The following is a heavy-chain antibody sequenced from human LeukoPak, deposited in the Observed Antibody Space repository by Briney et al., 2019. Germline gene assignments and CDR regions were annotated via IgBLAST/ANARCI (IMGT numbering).Heavy chain of an antibody. CDR1: GFTFNSYV. Sequence: GGSLRLSCAASGFTFNSYVMSWVRQAPGKGLEWVSIISASGGSTYYADSVKGRFTISRDNSKNTLYLQMNSLRAEDTAVYYCATQGGNFDYWGQGTLVTVSS. CDR3: ATQGGNFDY. D-gene: IGHD3-16*01. V-gene: IGHV3-23*01. J-gene: IGHJ4*02. CDR2: ISASGGST.